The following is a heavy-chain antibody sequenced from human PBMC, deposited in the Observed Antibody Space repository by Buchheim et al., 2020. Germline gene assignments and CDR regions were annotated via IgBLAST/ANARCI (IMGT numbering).Heavy chain of an antibody. J-gene: IGHJ4*02. CDR2: ISSSSSII. D-gene: IGHD3-3*01. CDR1: GFAFSDYS. CDR3: GTVGFWSGYPDY. Sequence: EVQLVESGGGLVKPGGSLKLSCTGSGFAFSDYSMNWVRQAPGKGLEWVSSISSSSSIIYYADSVKGRLTISRDHAKNSWYLQMNSLRVEDTAVYFCGTVGFWSGYPDYWGQGTL. V-gene: IGHV3-21*01.